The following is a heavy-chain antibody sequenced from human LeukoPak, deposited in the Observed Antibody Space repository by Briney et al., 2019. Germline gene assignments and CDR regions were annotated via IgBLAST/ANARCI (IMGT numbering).Heavy chain of an antibody. CDR1: GFTFSSYG. V-gene: IGHV3-33*01. Sequence: PGGSLRLSCAASGFTFSSYGMHWVRQAPGKGLEWVAVIWYDGSNKYYADSVKGRFTISGDNSKNTLYLQMNSLRAEDTAVYYCARGPSGSPLDYWGQGTLVTVSS. D-gene: IGHD1-26*01. CDR2: IWYDGSNK. CDR3: ARGPSGSPLDY. J-gene: IGHJ4*02.